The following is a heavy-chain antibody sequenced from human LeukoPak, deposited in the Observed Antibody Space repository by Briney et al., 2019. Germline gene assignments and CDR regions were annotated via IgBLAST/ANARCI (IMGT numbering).Heavy chain of an antibody. CDR1: GFTFSTYA. Sequence: GSLRLSCSASGFTFSTYAMHWVRQAPGKGLGYVSGLDSNGGRTHYADSVKGRFTISRDNSKNTLFLQMSSLRPEDTALYYCVKERSTRRDAFDIWGQGTMVTVSS. CDR2: LDSNGGRT. V-gene: IGHV3-64D*06. CDR3: VKERSTRRDAFDI. J-gene: IGHJ3*02.